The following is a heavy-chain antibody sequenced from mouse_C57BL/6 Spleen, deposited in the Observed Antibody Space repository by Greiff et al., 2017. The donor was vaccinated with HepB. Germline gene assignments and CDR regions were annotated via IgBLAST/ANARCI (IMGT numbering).Heavy chain of an antibody. CDR2: ISDGGSYT. CDR1: GFTFSSYA. V-gene: IGHV5-4*03. Sequence: EVKLMESGGGLVKPGGSLKLSCAASGFTFSSYAMSWVRQTPEKRLEWVATISDGGSYTYYPDNVKGRFTISRDNAKNNLYLQMSHLKSEDTAMYYCARGSDYYGSSYVYFDYWGQGTTLTVSS. D-gene: IGHD1-1*01. J-gene: IGHJ2*01. CDR3: ARGSDYYGSSYVYFDY.